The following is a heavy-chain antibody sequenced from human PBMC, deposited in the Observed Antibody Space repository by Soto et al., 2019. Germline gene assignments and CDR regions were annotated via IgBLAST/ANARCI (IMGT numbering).Heavy chain of an antibody. CDR1: GDSVSSKDAA. CDR2: TYYRSKWYS. V-gene: IGHV6-1*01. J-gene: IGHJ1*01. Sequence: SHTLSLTCAISGDSVSSKDAAWNWIRQSPSRGLEWLGRTYYRSKWYSEYAVSVRGRITINPDTSKNHFSLQLNSVTPEDTAVYYCARTEGYFNLWGQGTLVTYPQ. CDR3: ARTEGYFNL.